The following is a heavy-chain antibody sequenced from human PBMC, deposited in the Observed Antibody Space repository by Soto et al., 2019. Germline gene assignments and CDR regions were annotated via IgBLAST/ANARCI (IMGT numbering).Heavy chain of an antibody. J-gene: IGHJ4*02. CDR3: ARDQTGITTAGGGRIDH. V-gene: IGHV3-30-3*01. D-gene: IGHD6-13*01. CDR1: GFTFSTHA. Sequence: QVQLVGSGGGVVQPGRSLRLSCAASGFTFSTHAMHWVRQAPGKGLECVAIVSFDGSNKYYADSVKGRFTISRDNSKNTLYLEMSGLTPEDTAFYYCARDQTGITTAGGGRIDHWGQGTLVTVSS. CDR2: VSFDGSNK.